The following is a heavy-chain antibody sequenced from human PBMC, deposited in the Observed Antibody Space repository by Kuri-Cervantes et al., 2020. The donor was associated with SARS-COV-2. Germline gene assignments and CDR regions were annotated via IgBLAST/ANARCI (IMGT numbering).Heavy chain of an antibody. D-gene: IGHD3-3*01. CDR3: TRDSFWSGYLDY. V-gene: IGHV3-49*04. CDR1: GFTFSSYW. J-gene: IGHJ4*02. Sequence: GGSLRLSCAASGFTFSSYWMSWVRQAPGKGLEWVGFIRSKAYGGTTEYAASVKGRFTISRDDSKSIAYLQMNSLKTEDTAVYYCTRDSFWSGYLDYWGQGTLVTVSS. CDR2: IRSKAYGGTT.